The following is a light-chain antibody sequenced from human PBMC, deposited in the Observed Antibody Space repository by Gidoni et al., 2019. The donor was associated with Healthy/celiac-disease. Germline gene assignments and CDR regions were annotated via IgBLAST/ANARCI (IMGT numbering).Light chain of an antibody. Sequence: EIVLTQSPATLSLSPGERATLSCRASQSVSSYLAWYQQKPGQAPRLLIYDASNRATGIPARFSGSGSGTDFTLTISSLEPEDFAVYYCQQRSNWAGTFXXXTKVEIK. V-gene: IGKV3-11*01. CDR1: QSVSSY. CDR3: QQRSNWAGT. J-gene: IGKJ1*01. CDR2: DAS.